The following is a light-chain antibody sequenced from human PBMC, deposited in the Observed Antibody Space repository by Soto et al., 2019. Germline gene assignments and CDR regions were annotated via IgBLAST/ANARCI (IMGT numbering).Light chain of an antibody. V-gene: IGLV2-14*01. J-gene: IGLJ1*01. CDR3: SSYTSSTTRV. CDR1: SSDVGGYNY. Sequence: QSALTQPASVSGSPGQSITISCTGTSSDVGGYNYVSWYQQHPGKAPKLMICEVSNRPSGVSNRFSGSKSGNTASLTISGLQAGDEADYYCSSYTSSTTRVFGTGTKVTVL. CDR2: EVS.